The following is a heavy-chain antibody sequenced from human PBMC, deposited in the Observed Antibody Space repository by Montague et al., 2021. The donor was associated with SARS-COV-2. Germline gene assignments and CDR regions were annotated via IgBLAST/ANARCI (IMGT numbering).Heavy chain of an antibody. CDR3: ARGQPAAVTFYGIWNGQRDYYYYMTS. CDR1: GGSFSGHY. V-gene: IGHV4-34*01. J-gene: IGHJ6*03. CDR2: INHSGSP. Sequence: SETLSLTCAVYGGSFSGHYWSWIRQPPGKGLEWIGEINHSGSPKYNPSLKSRVILLVDTSKNQFSPKLSSVTAADTAVYYCARGQPAAVTFYGIWNGQRDYYYYMTSGPKGPRSPSL. D-gene: IGHD3-3*01.